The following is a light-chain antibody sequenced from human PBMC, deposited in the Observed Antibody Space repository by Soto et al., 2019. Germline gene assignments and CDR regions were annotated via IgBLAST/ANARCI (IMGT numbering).Light chain of an antibody. CDR3: QHYNSYSEA. V-gene: IGKV1-5*01. Sequence: DIQMTQSPYALSASVGDRVTITCRASQGISTWLAWYQQKPGTAPKLLIYDASSLESGVPSRFSGSGSGTEFTLTISSLQPDDFATYYCQHYNSYSEAFGQGTKVDIK. J-gene: IGKJ1*01. CDR2: DAS. CDR1: QGISTW.